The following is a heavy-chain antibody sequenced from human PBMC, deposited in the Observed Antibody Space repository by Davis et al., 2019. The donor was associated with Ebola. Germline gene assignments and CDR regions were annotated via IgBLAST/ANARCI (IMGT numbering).Heavy chain of an antibody. J-gene: IGHJ6*02. CDR3: ARVGGVVVVAATPFHYYYGMDV. CDR1: GGSFSSYY. Sequence: MPSETLSLTCAVYGGSFSSYYWSWIRQPPGKGLEWIGYIYYSGSTNYNPSLKSRVTISVDTSKNQFSLKLSSVTTADTAVYYCARVGGVVVVAATPFHYYYGMDVWGQGTTVTVSS. CDR2: IYYSGST. V-gene: IGHV4-59*12. D-gene: IGHD2-15*01.